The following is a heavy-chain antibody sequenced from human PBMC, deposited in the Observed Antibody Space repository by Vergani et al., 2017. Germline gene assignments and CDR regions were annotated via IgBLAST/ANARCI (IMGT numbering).Heavy chain of an antibody. Sequence: QVQLVQSGAEVKKPGSSVKVSCKASGGTFSSYAISWVRQAPGQGLEWMGGIIPIFGTANYAQKFQGRVTITADESTSTAYMELSSLRSEDTAVYYCAREWAADYYDSSGYRYNWFDPWGQGTLVTVSS. CDR3: AREWAADYYDSSGYRYNWFDP. CDR2: IIPIFGTA. CDR1: GGTFSSYA. V-gene: IGHV1-69*01. D-gene: IGHD3-22*01. J-gene: IGHJ5*02.